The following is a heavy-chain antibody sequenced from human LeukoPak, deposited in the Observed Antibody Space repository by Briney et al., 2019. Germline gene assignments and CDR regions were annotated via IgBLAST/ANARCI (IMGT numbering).Heavy chain of an antibody. V-gene: IGHV3-74*01. J-gene: IGHJ4*02. Sequence: GGSLRLSCAASGFTFSSYWMHWVRQAPGKGLVWVSRVNSDGTGTIYADSVKGRFTISRDNAKNTLYLQMNSLRAEDTAVYYCARGGGLAVDSWGQGTLVTVSS. D-gene: IGHD3-16*01. CDR1: GFTFSSYW. CDR3: ARGGGLAVDS. CDR2: VNSDGTGT.